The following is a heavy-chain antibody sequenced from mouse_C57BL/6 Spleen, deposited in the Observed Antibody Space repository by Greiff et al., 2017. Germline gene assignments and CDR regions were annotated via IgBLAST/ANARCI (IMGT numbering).Heavy chain of an antibody. J-gene: IGHJ3*01. V-gene: IGHV1-81*01. CDR1: GYTFTSYG. D-gene: IGHD2-2*01. CDR3: ARYFLFGYDAWFAY. CDR2: IYPRSGNT. Sequence: VKLQESGAELARPGASVKLSCKASGYTFTSYGISWVKQRTGQGLEWIGEIYPRSGNTYYNEKFKGKATLTADKSSSTAYMELRSLTSEDSAVYFCARYFLFGYDAWFAYWGQGTLVTVSA.